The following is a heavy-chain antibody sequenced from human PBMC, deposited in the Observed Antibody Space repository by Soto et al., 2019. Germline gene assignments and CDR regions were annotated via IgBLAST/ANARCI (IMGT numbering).Heavy chain of an antibody. J-gene: IGHJ6*02. CDR1: GGTLNSYA. Sequence: QVQLVQSGVDVKKPGSSVKVSCKASGGTLNSYAIDWVRQAPGQGLEWMGGIIPIFGNTYYAQRLQGRVKLTADESTRTAYMELSTLTSEDTAVYYCARGTVTGSEYNFYYYGMDVWGQGTTVIVSS. V-gene: IGHV1-69*12. D-gene: IGHD1-1*01. CDR2: IIPIFGNT. CDR3: ARGTVTGSEYNFYYYGMDV.